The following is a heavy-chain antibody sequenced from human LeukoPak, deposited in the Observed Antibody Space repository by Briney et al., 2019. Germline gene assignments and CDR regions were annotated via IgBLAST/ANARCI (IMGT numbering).Heavy chain of an antibody. J-gene: IGHJ4*02. D-gene: IGHD3-10*01. Sequence: GGSLRLSCAASGFTFSSYGMHWVRQAPGKGLEWVAVISHDGSNKYYADSVKGRFTISRDNSKNTLYLQMNSLRAEDTAVYYCARLWFGELSRSPARDDYWGQGTLVTVSS. CDR3: ARLWFGELSRSPARDDY. CDR2: ISHDGSNK. V-gene: IGHV3-30*03. CDR1: GFTFSSYG.